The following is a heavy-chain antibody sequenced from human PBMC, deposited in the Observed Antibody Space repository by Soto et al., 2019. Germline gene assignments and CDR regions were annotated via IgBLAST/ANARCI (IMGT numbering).Heavy chain of an antibody. Sequence: SETLSLTCTVSGGSISSYDWSWIRQPPGKGLEWIGYIYYSGSTNYNPSLKSRVTISVDTSKNQFSLKLSSVTAADTAVYYCARHKVSSSRFDYWGQGTLVTVSS. CDR2: IYYSGST. CDR1: GGSISSYD. J-gene: IGHJ4*02. V-gene: IGHV4-59*08. CDR3: ARHKVSSSRFDY. D-gene: IGHD6-13*01.